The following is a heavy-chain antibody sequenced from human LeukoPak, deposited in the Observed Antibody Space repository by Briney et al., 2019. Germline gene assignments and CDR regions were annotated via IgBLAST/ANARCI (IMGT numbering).Heavy chain of an antibody. CDR1: GYTFTSYY. V-gene: IGHV1-46*01. CDR3: AXEXXVVAATPALTLRGVFDP. CDR2: INPSGGGT. D-gene: IGHD2-15*01. J-gene: IGHJ5*02. Sequence: GASVKVSCKASGYTFTSYYMHWVRQAPGQGLEWMGIINPSGGGTSYAQKFQGRVTMTRDTSTSTVYMELSSLRSEDTAVYYCAXEXXVVAATPALTLRGVFDPWGQGTLVTVSS.